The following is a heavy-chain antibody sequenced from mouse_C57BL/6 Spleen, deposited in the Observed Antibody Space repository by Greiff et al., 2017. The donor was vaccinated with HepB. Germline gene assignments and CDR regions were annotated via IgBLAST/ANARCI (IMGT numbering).Heavy chain of an antibody. D-gene: IGHD2-4*01. J-gene: IGHJ2*01. CDR2: IYPGDGDT. CDR3: ARYDDYDVGY. CDR1: GYAFSSSW. V-gene: IGHV1-82*01. Sequence: QVQLKESGPELVKPGASVKISCKASGYAFSSSWMNWVKQRPGKGLEWIGRIYPGDGDTNYNGKFKGKATLTADKSSSTAYMQLSSLTSEDSAVYFCARYDDYDVGYWGQGTTLTVSS.